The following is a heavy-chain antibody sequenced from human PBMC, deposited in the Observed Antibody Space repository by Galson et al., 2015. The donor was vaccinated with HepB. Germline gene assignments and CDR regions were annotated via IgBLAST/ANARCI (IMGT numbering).Heavy chain of an antibody. Sequence: SLRLSCAASGFTFSSYWMSWVRQAPGKGLEWVGRIKSKTDGGTTDYAAPVKGRFTISRDDSKSTLYLQMNSLKTEDTAVYYCTTDLDELEWLLWNYWGQGTLVTVSS. CDR1: GFTFSSYW. J-gene: IGHJ4*02. CDR3: TTDLDELEWLLWNY. D-gene: IGHD3-3*01. CDR2: IKSKTDGGTT. V-gene: IGHV3-15*01.